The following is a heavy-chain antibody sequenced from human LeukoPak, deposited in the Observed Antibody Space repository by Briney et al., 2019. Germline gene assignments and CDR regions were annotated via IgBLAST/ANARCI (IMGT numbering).Heavy chain of an antibody. D-gene: IGHD3-3*01. V-gene: IGHV3-21*01. Sequence: GGSLRRSCAASGFTFSSYSMNWVRQAPGKGLEWVSSISSSSSYIYYADSVKGRFTISRDNAKNSLYLQMNSLRAEDTAVYYCARERNYDFWSGYSHDAFDIWGQGTMVTVSS. CDR2: ISSSSSYI. CDR3: ARERNYDFWSGYSHDAFDI. CDR1: GFTFSSYS. J-gene: IGHJ3*02.